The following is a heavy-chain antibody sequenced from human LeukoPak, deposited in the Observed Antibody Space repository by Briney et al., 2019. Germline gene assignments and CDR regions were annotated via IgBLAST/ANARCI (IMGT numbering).Heavy chain of an antibody. CDR1: GFTFTEY. CDR3: ARDGLAVAYDY. J-gene: IGHJ4*02. V-gene: IGHV3-7*01. Sequence: GGSLRLSCAASGFTFTEYMSWVRQAPGRGLERVAKINQAGSAKYYEDAVKRLFTISRDNAKKSLYLQMDSLRVEDTAVYDCARDGLAVAYDYWGEGPLVTVSS. D-gene: IGHD2-21*01. CDR2: INQAGSAK.